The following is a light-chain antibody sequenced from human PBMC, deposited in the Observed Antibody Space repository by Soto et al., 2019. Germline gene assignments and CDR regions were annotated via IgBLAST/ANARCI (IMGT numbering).Light chain of an antibody. V-gene: IGKV1-8*01. Sequence: AIRMTQSPSLLSASTGDRVTITCRASQGISSYLAWYQQKPGKAPKLLIYAASTLQSGVPSRFSGSGSGTDFTLTISCLQSEYFATYYCKQYYSYLPYTFGQGTKLEIK. CDR2: AAS. CDR1: QGISSY. CDR3: KQYYSYLPYT. J-gene: IGKJ2*01.